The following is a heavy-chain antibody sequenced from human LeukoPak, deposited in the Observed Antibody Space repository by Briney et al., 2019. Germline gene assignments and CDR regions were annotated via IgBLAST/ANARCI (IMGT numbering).Heavy chain of an antibody. CDR1: GFTFSDYW. CDR2: ILNDGSAT. D-gene: IGHD4/OR15-4a*01. V-gene: IGHV3-74*01. Sequence: GGSLRLSCAASGFTFSDYWMHWVRQVPGKGLAWVARILNDGSATTYADFVKGRFTISRDNAKNTLYLQMNSLRVEDTAVYYCAREADGAHNWYLDLWGRGTLVPVSS. J-gene: IGHJ2*01. CDR3: AREADGAHNWYLDL.